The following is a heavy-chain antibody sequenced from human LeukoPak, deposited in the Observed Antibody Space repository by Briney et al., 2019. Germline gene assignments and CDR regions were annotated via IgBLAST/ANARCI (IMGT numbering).Heavy chain of an antibody. CDR2: IYYSGST. CDR3: ATSGEGSRDDAFDI. Sequence: SQTLSLTCTVSGGSISSGGYYWSWIRQHPGKGLEWIGYIYYSGSTYYNPSLKSRVTISVDTSKNQFSLKLSSVTAADTAVYYCATSGEGSRDDAFDIWGQGTMVTVSS. CDR1: GGSISSGGYY. V-gene: IGHV4-31*03. J-gene: IGHJ3*02. D-gene: IGHD1-26*01.